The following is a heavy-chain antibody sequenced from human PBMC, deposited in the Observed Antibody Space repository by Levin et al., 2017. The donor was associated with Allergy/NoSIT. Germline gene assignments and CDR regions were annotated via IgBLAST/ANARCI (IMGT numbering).Heavy chain of an antibody. CDR3: ARGPELLWFGAPVGGMDV. J-gene: IGHJ6*02. V-gene: IGHV4-59*01. CDR1: GGSISSYY. Sequence: SETLSLTCTVSGGSISSYYWSWIRQPPGKGLEWIGYIYYSGSTNYNPSLKSRVTISVDTSKNQFSLKLSSVTAADTAVYYCARGPELLWFGAPVGGMDVWGQGTTVTVSS. D-gene: IGHD3-10*01. CDR2: IYYSGST.